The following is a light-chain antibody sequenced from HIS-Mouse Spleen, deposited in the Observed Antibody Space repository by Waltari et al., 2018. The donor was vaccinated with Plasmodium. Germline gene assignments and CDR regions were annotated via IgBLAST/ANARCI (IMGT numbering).Light chain of an antibody. Sequence: SYVLTQPPSVSVAPGKTARITCGGNNIGSKSVHWYQQKPGQAPVLVVYDDSDRPSGCPERFSGSNSGNPATLTSSRVEAGDEADYYCQVWDSSSDHVVFGGGTKLTVL. CDR2: DDS. V-gene: IGLV3-21*03. CDR3: QVWDSSSDHVV. J-gene: IGLJ2*01. CDR1: NIGSKS.